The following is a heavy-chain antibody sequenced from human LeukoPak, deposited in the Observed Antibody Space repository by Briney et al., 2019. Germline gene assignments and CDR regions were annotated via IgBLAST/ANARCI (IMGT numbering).Heavy chain of an antibody. CDR3: ARRATSGYFDY. D-gene: IGHD1-26*01. CDR1: GGSISSSSYY. V-gene: IGHV4-39*07. Sequence: SETLSLTCTVSGGSISSSSYYWGWIRQPPGKGLEWIGSIQYSGSTFYNPSLKSRVATSVDTSKNQFSLKLSSVTAADTAVYYCARRATSGYFDYWGQGTLVTVSS. J-gene: IGHJ4*02. CDR2: IQYSGST.